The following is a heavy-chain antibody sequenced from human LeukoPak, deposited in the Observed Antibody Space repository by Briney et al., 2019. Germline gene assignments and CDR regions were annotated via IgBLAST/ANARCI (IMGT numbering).Heavy chain of an antibody. CDR2: IYYSGST. D-gene: IGHD2-15*01. V-gene: IGHV4-39*07. J-gene: IGHJ3*02. CDR3: VRGFPTPGAFDI. Sequence: SETLSLTCTVSGGSISSSSYYWGWIRQPPGKGLEWIGSIYYSGSTYYNPSLKSRVTISVDTSKNQFSLKLSSVTAADTAMYYCVRGFPTPGAFDIWGQGTMVTVSS. CDR1: GGSISSSSYY.